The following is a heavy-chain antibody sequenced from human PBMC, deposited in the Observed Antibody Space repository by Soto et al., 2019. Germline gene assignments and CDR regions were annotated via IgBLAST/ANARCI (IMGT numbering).Heavy chain of an antibody. CDR1: GGSISSGGYY. V-gene: IGHV4-31*03. CDR3: ARGIYYDSSGYLY. J-gene: IGHJ4*02. D-gene: IGHD3-22*01. Sequence: SETLSLTCTVSGGSISSGGYYWSWIRQHPGKGLEWIGYIYYSGSTYYNPSLKSRVTISVDTSKNQFSLKLSSVTAADTAVYYCARGIYYDSSGYLYWGQGTLVTVSS. CDR2: IYYSGST.